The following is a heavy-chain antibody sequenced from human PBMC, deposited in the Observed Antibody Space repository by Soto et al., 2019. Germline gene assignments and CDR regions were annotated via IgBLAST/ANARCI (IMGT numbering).Heavy chain of an antibody. CDR3: ATQGY. J-gene: IGHJ4*02. CDR1: GLTFDDYA. V-gene: IGHV3-9*01. Sequence: EVQLVESGGGLVQPGRSLRLSCAASGLTFDDYAMHWVRQAPGKGLEWVSGISGNGGRIGYADSVKGRFTISRVNTKNSLYLQMHSVRVDDTAFYYCATQGYWGQGTLVTVSS. CDR2: ISGNGGRI.